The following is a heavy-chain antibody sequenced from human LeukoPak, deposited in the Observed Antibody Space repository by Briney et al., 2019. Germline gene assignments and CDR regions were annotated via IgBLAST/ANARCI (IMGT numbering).Heavy chain of an antibody. CDR3: ARVGYYYGSGSYNWFDP. V-gene: IGHV1-2*02. J-gene: IGHJ5*02. CDR2: INPNSGGT. CDR1: GYTFTGYY. D-gene: IGHD3-10*01. Sequence: ASVKVSCKASGYTFTGYYMHWVRQAPGQGLEWMGWINPNSGGTNYAQKFQGRVTMTRNTSISTAYMGLSSLRSEDTAVYYCARVGYYYGSGSYNWFDPWGQGTLVTVSS.